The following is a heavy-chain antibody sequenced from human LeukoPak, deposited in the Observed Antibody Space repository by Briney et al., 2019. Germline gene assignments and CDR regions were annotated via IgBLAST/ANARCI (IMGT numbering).Heavy chain of an antibody. D-gene: IGHD2-21*02. CDR1: GFTFSSYG. V-gene: IGHV3-30*03. J-gene: IGHJ4*02. Sequence: PGGSLRLSCAASGFTFSSYGMHWVRQAPGKGLEWVAVISYDGSNKYYADSVKGRFTISRDNSKNTLYLQMNSLRAEDTAVYYCARDAVVVTAMHFDYWGQGTLVTVSS. CDR2: ISYDGSNK. CDR3: ARDAVVVTAMHFDY.